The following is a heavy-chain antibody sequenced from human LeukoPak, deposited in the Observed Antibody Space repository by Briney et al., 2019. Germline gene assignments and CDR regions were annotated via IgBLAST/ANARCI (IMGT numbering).Heavy chain of an antibody. D-gene: IGHD6-19*01. CDR2: IYYSGST. J-gene: IGHJ6*03. V-gene: IGHV4-61*08. CDR1: GGSISSGDYY. CDR3: ARVLAVAGIGYYYYMDV. Sequence: PSETLSLTCTVSGGSISSGDYYWSWIRQPPGKGLEWIGYIYYSGSTNYNPSLKSRVTISVDTSKNQFSLKLSSVTAADTAVYYCARVLAVAGIGYYYYMDVWGKGTTVTVSS.